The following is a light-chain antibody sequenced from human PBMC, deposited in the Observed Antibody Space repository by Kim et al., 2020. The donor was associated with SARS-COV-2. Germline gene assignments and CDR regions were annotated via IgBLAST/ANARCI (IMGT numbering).Light chain of an antibody. CDR2: GKN. J-gene: IGLJ2*01. CDR3: FSRDTSGDHLV. V-gene: IGLV3-19*01. Sequence: ALEQTLRITCQGDSLRKYYAIWYQQKPGQAPVLVIYGKNNRPSGIPDRFSGSSSGDTVSLTITGAQAEDEADYYCFSRDTSGDHLVFGGGTKLTVL. CDR1: SLRKYY.